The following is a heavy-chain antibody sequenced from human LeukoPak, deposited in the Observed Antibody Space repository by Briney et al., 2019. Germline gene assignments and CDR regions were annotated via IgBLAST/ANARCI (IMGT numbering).Heavy chain of an antibody. V-gene: IGHV6-1*01. CDR3: AREGATGFLYDY. CDR1: GDSVSSNNAA. CDR2: TYYRSKWYN. Sequence: SQTLSLTCAISGDSVSSNNAAWSWIRQSPSRGLEWLGRTYYRSKWYNDYAVSVKSRITINPDTSKNQFSLHLKSVIAEDTAVYYCAREGATGFLYDYWGQGTLVTVPS. D-gene: IGHD1-26*01. J-gene: IGHJ4*02.